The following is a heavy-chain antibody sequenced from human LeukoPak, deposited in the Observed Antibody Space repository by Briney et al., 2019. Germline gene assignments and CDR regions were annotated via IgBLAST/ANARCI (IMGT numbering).Heavy chain of an antibody. CDR3: AELRITMIGGV. D-gene: IGHD3-10*02. Sequence: PGGSLRLSCAASGFTFSSYEMNWVRQAPGKGLEWVTYISSSGSTIYYADSVKGRFTISRDNAKNSLYLQMNSLRAEDTAVYYCAELRITMIGGVWGKGTTVTISS. CDR1: GFTFSSYE. CDR2: ISSSGSTI. V-gene: IGHV3-48*03. J-gene: IGHJ6*04.